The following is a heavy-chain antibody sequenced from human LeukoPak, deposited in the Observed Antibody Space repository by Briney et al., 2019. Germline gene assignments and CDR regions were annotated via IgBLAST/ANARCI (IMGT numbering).Heavy chain of an antibody. CDR2: ISAYNGNT. D-gene: IGHD3-22*01. Sequence: GASVKVSCKASGYTFTSYGISWVRQAPGQGLEWMGWISAYNGNTNYAQKLQGRVTMTTDTSTSTAYMELRSLRSDDTAVYYCARDLFPYYYDSSGYYFADYWGQGTLVTVSS. V-gene: IGHV1-18*01. J-gene: IGHJ4*02. CDR3: ARDLFPYYYDSSGYYFADY. CDR1: GYTFTSYG.